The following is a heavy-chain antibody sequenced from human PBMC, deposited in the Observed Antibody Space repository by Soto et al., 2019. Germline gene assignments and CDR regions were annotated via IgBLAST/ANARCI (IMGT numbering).Heavy chain of an antibody. Sequence: GESLKISCQGSWYSFSDYWIAWVRQTPGKGLEWMGTVYPPDSDTRYSPSFEGQVTISVDTSVNTAYLQWSNVKASDTAIYYCARHEASTIIGVVIQAGMDVWGQGTPVTVSS. V-gene: IGHV5-51*01. CDR1: WYSFSDYW. D-gene: IGHD3-3*01. CDR2: VYPPDSDT. J-gene: IGHJ6*02. CDR3: ARHEASTIIGVVIQAGMDV.